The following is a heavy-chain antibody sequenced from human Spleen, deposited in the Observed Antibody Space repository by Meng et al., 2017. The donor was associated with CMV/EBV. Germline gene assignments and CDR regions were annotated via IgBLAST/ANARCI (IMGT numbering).Heavy chain of an antibody. CDR3: VAPMHGPGY. D-gene: IGHD1-14*01. J-gene: IGHJ4*02. Sequence: SLCFIPYGFSFGAYGMHWVHQAPSKEVEWIAYIWNDRSKKSYASSMKGRFTISRDNSKNTLYLQMNSLRSGDAAVYFCVAPMHGPGYWGQGTLVTVSS. CDR2: IWNDRSKK. CDR1: GFSFGAYG. V-gene: IGHV3-30*02.